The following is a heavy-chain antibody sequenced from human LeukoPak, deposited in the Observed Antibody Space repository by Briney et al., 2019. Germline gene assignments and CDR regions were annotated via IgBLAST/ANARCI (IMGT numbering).Heavy chain of an antibody. J-gene: IGHJ4*02. Sequence: GGSLRLSCAASGFAFSSYTMSWVRQAPGKGLEWVSSISMSSSHTYYAGSMKGRFTISRDNAKNSLYLQMNSPRAEDTAVYYCAREFRAAAGKSFDYWGQGTLVAVSS. CDR2: ISMSSSHT. CDR1: GFAFSSYT. V-gene: IGHV3-21*01. CDR3: AREFRAAAGKSFDY. D-gene: IGHD6-13*01.